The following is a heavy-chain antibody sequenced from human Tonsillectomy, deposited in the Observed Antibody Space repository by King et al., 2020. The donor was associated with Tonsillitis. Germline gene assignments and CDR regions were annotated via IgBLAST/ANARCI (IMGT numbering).Heavy chain of an antibody. Sequence: QLQESGPGLVKPSETLSLTCTVSGGSIRSYYWSWIRQPPGKGLDWVGYIYYSGSTHYNPSLKSRVTISVDTSKNQFSLKLSSVTAADTAVYYCARWPAGYYTPSFDYWGQGTLVTVSS. CDR3: ARWPAGYYTPSFDY. CDR1: GGSIRSYY. J-gene: IGHJ4*02. V-gene: IGHV4-59*01. D-gene: IGHD3/OR15-3a*01. CDR2: IYYSGST.